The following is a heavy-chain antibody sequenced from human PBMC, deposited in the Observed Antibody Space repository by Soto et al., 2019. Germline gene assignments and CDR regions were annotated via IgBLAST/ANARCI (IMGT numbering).Heavy chain of an antibody. CDR2: IYPGDSDT. Sequence: GESLKISCKGSGYSFTSYWIGWVRQMPGKGLEWMGIIYPGDSDTRYSPSFQGQVTISADKSISTAYLQWSSLKASDTAMYYCARQLGARYCSSTSCYSNWFDPWGQGXLVTV. CDR3: ARQLGARYCSSTSCYSNWFDP. CDR1: GYSFTSYW. D-gene: IGHD2-2*01. V-gene: IGHV5-51*01. J-gene: IGHJ5*02.